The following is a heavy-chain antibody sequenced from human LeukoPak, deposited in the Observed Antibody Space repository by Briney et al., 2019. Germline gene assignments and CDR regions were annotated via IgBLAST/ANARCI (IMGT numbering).Heavy chain of an antibody. Sequence: PGGSLRLSCAASGFTFSSYSMNWVRQPPGKGLEWIGTTYYSGSTHYNSSLKSRITMSVDTSKNQVSLKLSSVTAADTAVYYCARHEAAPGGGYYGMDVWGQGTTVTVSS. V-gene: IGHV4-59*04. J-gene: IGHJ6*02. D-gene: IGHD4-23*01. CDR3: ARHEAAPGGGYYGMDV. CDR2: TYYSGST. CDR1: GFTFSSYSMN.